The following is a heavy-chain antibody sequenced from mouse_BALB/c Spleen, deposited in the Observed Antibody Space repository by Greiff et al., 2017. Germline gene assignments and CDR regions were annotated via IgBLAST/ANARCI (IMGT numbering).Heavy chain of an antibody. CDR3: ARSPNPGGAPAWFAY. V-gene: IGHV1-18*01. CDR1: GYTFTDYN. CDR2: INPNNGGT. J-gene: IGHJ3*01. Sequence: EVQLQQSGPELVKPGASVKIPCKASGYTFTDYNMDWVKQSHGKSLEWIGDINPNNGGTIYNQKFKGKATLTVDKSSSTAYMELRSLTSEDTAVYYCARSPNPGGAPAWFAYWGQGTLVTVSA. D-gene: IGHD3-1*01.